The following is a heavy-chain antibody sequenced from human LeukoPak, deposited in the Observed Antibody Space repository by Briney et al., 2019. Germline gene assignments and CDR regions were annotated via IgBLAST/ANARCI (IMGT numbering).Heavy chain of an antibody. V-gene: IGHV1-2*02. CDR2: INPNSGGT. CDR1: GYTFTGYY. Sequence: ASVKVSCKASGYTFTGYYMHWVRQAPGQGLEWMGWINPNSGGTNYAQKFQGRVTMTRDTSISTAYMELSRLRSDDTAVYYCARDRGDYGDYLEFDYWGQGTLVTVFS. J-gene: IGHJ4*02. D-gene: IGHD4-17*01. CDR3: ARDRGDYGDYLEFDY.